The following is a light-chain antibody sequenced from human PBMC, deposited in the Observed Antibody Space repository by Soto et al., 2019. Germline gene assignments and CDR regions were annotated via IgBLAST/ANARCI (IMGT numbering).Light chain of an antibody. CDR1: QSISSW. V-gene: IGKV1-5*03. CDR3: QQYNSYLYT. CDR2: KAS. J-gene: IGKJ2*01. Sequence: DIQMTQSPSTLSASVGDRVTITCRASQSISSWLAWYQQKPGKAPKLLIYKASSLESWVPSRFSGSGSGTEFTLTISRLQPDDCATYYCQQYNSYLYTFGQGTKLEIK.